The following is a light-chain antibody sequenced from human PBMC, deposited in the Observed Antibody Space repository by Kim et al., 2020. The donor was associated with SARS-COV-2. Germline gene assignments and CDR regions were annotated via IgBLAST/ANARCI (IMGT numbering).Light chain of an antibody. J-gene: IGLJ2*01. CDR2: GKN. CDR1: SLRSYY. CDR3: NSRDSSGKYVL. Sequence: SSELTQDPAVSVALGQTVRITCQGDSLRSYYATWYQQKPGQAPILVIYGKNNRPSGIPDRFSGSSSGNTASLTITGTQAGDEADYYCNSRDSSGKYVLFGGGTQLTVL. V-gene: IGLV3-19*01.